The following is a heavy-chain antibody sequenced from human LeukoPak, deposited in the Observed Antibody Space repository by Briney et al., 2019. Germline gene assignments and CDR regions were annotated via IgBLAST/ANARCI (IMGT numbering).Heavy chain of an antibody. V-gene: IGHV4-59*01. CDR1: GGSISSYY. D-gene: IGHD5-18*01. CDR3: ASAQLWPPYFDY. J-gene: IGHJ4*02. CDR2: IYYSGST. Sequence: SETLSLTCTVSGGSISSYYWSWIRQPPGKGLEWIGYIYYSGSTNYNPSLKSRVTISVDTSKNQFSLKLSSVTAADTAVYYCASAQLWPPYFDYWGQGTLVTVSS.